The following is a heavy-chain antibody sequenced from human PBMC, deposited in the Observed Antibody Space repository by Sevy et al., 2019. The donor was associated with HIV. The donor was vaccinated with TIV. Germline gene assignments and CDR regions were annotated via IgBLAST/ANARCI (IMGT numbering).Heavy chain of an antibody. CDR1: GFSLSTSGVG. Sequence: SGPTLVKPTQTLTLTCTFSGFSLSTSGVGVGWIRQPPGKALEWLALIYWNDDKRSSPSLKSRLTITKDTAKNHVVLKMPNMDPVETATYYCAPMLYYDFWSGYYNLDYWGQGTLVTVSS. D-gene: IGHD3-3*01. V-gene: IGHV2-5*01. J-gene: IGHJ4*02. CDR3: APMLYYDFWSGYYNLDY. CDR2: IYWNDDK.